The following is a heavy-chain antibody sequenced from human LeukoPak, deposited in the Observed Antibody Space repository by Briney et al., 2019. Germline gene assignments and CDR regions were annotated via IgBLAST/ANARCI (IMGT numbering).Heavy chain of an antibody. CDR2: IYYSGST. D-gene: IGHD3-16*01. V-gene: IGHV4-39*07. CDR1: GGSISSSSYY. CDR3: ARGGHSYFDY. J-gene: IGHJ4*02. Sequence: SETLSLTCTVSGGSISSSSYYWGWIRQPPGEGLEWIGSIYYSGSTYYNPSLKSRVTISVDTSKNQFSLKLSSVTAADTAVYYCARGGHSYFDYWGQGTLVTVSS.